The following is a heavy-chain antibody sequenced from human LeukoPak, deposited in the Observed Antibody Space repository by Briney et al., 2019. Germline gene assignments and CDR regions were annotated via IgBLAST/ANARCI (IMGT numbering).Heavy chain of an antibody. CDR2: IDPSDSYT. Sequence: GESLKISCKGSGYSFTSYWISWVRQMPGKGLEWMGRIDPSDSYTYYSPSFQGHVTISADKSISTAYLQWSSLKASDTAMYYCAKGLDDYGDSPFDYWGQGTLVTVSS. CDR3: AKGLDDYGDSPFDY. J-gene: IGHJ4*02. CDR1: GYSFTSYW. D-gene: IGHD4-17*01. V-gene: IGHV5-10-1*01.